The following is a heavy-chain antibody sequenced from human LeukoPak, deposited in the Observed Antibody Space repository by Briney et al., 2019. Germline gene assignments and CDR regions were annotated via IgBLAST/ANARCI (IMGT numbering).Heavy chain of an antibody. CDR1: GYTFTVYY. Sequence: ASVTVSCKASGYTFTVYYMHWVRQAPGQGLEWMGWINPNSGGTNYAQKFQGRVTMTRDTSISTAYMELSRLRSDDTAVYYCARGGAVAVHWFDPWGQGTLVTVSS. CDR3: ARGGAVAVHWFDP. J-gene: IGHJ5*02. CDR2: INPNSGGT. D-gene: IGHD6-19*01. V-gene: IGHV1-2*02.